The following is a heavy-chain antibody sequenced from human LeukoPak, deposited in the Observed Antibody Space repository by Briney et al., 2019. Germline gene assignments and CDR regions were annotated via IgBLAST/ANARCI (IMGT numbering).Heavy chain of an antibody. CDR2: ISYIGTT. D-gene: IGHD2-15*01. CDR1: GGSISSYY. V-gene: IGHV4-59*08. CDR3: ARNDVVSRAFDI. J-gene: IGHJ3*02. Sequence: SETLSLTCSVSGGSISSYYWSWMRHPAGEGREWIAYISYIGTTDYNPSLKGRVTMSVDTSKNQVSLKLSSVTAADTAVYYCARNDVVSRAFDISGQGTLVT.